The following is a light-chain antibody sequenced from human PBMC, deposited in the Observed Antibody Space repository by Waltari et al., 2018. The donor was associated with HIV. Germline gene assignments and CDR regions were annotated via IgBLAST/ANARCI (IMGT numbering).Light chain of an antibody. V-gene: IGLV10-54*04. Sequence: QAVLTQPPSVSKGMRQPATLPSTGNSNNVCNQGAAWLQQHQGDPPKLLSYRDNKRPSGISERFAASRSGNTASLTITGVQPEDEADYFCATWDISLSAVVFGGGTTLTVL. CDR2: RDN. CDR1: SNNVCNQG. CDR3: ATWDISLSAVV. J-gene: IGLJ2*01.